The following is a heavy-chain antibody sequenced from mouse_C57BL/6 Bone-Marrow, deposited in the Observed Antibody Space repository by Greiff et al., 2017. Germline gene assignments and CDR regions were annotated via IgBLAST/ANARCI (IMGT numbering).Heavy chain of an antibody. CDR1: GFTFSDAW. J-gene: IGHJ2*01. D-gene: IGHD1-3*01. CDR3: SPRLSSIEF. V-gene: IGHV6-6*01. CDR2: IRNKANNHAS. Sequence: EVKLMESGGGLVQPGGSMKLSCAASGFTFSDAWMDWVRQSPEMGLEWVAEIRNKANNHASYYSVSGKGRFTIARDDYKSSVYLQMHSLRAEDTGVFYCSPRLSSIEFGGQGTTLTVSA.